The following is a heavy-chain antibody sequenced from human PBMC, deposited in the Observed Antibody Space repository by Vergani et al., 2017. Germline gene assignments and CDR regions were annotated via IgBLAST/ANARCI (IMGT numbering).Heavy chain of an antibody. CDR2: IYYSGST. Sequence: QVQLQESGPGLVKPSETLSLTCTVSGGSISSYYWSWIRQPPGKGLEWIGYIYYSGSTNYNPSLKSRVTISVDTSKNQFSLKLSSVTAADTAVYYWARVEWGGGSSWYYFDYWGQGTLVTVSS. CDR1: GGSISSYY. V-gene: IGHV4-59*01. D-gene: IGHD6-13*01. CDR3: ARVEWGGGSSWYYFDY. J-gene: IGHJ4*02.